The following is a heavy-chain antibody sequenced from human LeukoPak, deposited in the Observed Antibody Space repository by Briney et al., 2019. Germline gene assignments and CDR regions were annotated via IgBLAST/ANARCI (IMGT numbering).Heavy chain of an antibody. CDR3: TTPNGDYVPYDAFDI. V-gene: IGHV3-15*01. CDR2: IKSKTDGGTT. CDR1: GFTFSNAW. D-gene: IGHD4-17*01. Sequence: GGSLRLSCAASGFTFSNAWMTWVRQAPGKGLEWVGRIKSKTDGGTTDYAAPVKGRFTISRDDSKNTLYLQMNSLKTEDTAVYYCTTPNGDYVPYDAFDIWGQGTMVTVSS. J-gene: IGHJ3*02.